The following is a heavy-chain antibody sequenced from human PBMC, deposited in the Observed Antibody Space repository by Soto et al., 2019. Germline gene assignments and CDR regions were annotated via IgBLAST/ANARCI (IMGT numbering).Heavy chain of an antibody. V-gene: IGHV1-3*01. CDR1: GYTFTSYA. D-gene: IGHD1-26*01. CDR3: ARGGSRYWYFDL. Sequence: QVQLVQSGAEVKKPGASVKVSCKASGYTFTSYAMHWVRQAPGQRLEWMGWINAGNGNTKYSQKCQGRVTITRDTSASTAYMELRSLRSEDTAVYYCARGGSRYWYFDLWGRGTLVTVSS. J-gene: IGHJ2*01. CDR2: INAGNGNT.